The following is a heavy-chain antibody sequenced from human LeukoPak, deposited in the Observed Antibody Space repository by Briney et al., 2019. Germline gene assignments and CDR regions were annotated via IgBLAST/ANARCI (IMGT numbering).Heavy chain of an antibody. D-gene: IGHD4-17*01. CDR3: ARIELYGDHLIY. CDR1: GFTFTTYW. V-gene: IGHV3-7*01. Sequence: GGSLRLSCAASGFTFTTYWMTWVRQAPGKGLEWVTNIKEDGSGKYYMDSVKGRFTISRDNAKNSLYLQMDSLRDEDTAVYYCARIELYGDHLIYWGQGTLVTVSS. CDR2: IKEDGSGK. J-gene: IGHJ4*02.